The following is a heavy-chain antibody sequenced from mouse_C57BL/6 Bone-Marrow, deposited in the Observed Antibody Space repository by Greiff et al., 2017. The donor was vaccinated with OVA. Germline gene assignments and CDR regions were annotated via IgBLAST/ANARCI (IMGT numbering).Heavy chain of an antibody. V-gene: IGHV1-19*01. CDR1: GYTFTDYY. D-gene: IGHD1-1*01. J-gene: IGHJ2*01. Sequence: EVQLQQSGPVLVKPGASVKMSCKASGYTFTDYYMNWVKQSHGKSLEWIGVINPYNGGTSYNQKFKGKATLTVDKSSSTAYMELNSLTSEDSAVYYCARGGSREGFDYWGQGTTLTVSS. CDR2: INPYNGGT. CDR3: ARGGSREGFDY.